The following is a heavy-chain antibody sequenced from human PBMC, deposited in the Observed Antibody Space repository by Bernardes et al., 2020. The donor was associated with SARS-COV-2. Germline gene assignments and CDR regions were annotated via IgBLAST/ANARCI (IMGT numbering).Heavy chain of an antibody. Sequence: SETLSLTCTVSGGSISSYYWSWIRQPPGKGLEWIGYIYYSGSTNYNPSLKSRVTISVDTSKNQFSLKLSSVTAADTAVYYCARASGWYGTIFDYWGQGTLVTVSS. CDR3: ARASGWYGTIFDY. D-gene: IGHD6-19*01. V-gene: IGHV4-59*01. J-gene: IGHJ4*02. CDR1: GGSISSYY. CDR2: IYYSGST.